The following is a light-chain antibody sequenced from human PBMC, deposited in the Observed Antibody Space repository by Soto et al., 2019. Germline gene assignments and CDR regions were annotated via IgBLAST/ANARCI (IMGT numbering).Light chain of an antibody. J-gene: IGLJ1*01. V-gene: IGLV2-14*01. CDR1: SSDVGGYNY. CDR3: SSYTSSRDYA. CDR2: DVS. Sequence: QSVLTQPASVSGSPGQSITISCTGTSSDVGGYNYVSWYQQHPGKAPKLMIYDVSNRPSGVSNRFSGSKSGNTASLTTSGLQAEDEADYYCSSYTSSRDYAFGTGTKVTVL.